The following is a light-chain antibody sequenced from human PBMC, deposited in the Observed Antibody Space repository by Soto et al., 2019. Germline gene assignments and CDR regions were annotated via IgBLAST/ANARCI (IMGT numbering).Light chain of an antibody. J-gene: IGLJ2*01. Sequence: QSALTQPASVSGSPGQSITISCTGTSSDVGGYNYVSWYQQPPIKAPKIMIYDVSNRTSVVSNRFSGSKYGNTASLTISGIQAADAADYSCSSSPSSSTRVFGGGTKLTVL. CDR3: SSSPSSSTRV. CDR1: SSDVGGYNY. CDR2: DVS. V-gene: IGLV2-14*01.